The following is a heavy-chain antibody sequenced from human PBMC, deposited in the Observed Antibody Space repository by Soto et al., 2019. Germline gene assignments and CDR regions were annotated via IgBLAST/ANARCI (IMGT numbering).Heavy chain of an antibody. Sequence: GGSLRLSFAASGFTFSDYLMTWVRQAPGKGLEWVANIKHDGREKYYVDSVKGRFTISRDNAKNSLYLQMNSLRAEDTAVYYCARDATDDFWSGSNNWFDPWGQGTLVTVSS. CDR1: GFTFSDYL. CDR2: IKHDGREK. D-gene: IGHD3-3*01. V-gene: IGHV3-7*03. CDR3: ARDATDDFWSGSNNWFDP. J-gene: IGHJ5*02.